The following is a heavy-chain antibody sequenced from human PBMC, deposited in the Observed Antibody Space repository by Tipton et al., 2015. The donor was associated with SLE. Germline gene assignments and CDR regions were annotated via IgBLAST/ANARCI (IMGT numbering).Heavy chain of an antibody. Sequence: PGLVKPSETLSLTCSVSGGFIGSSSCYWGWIRQPPGKGLEWIGSVSYLGSTSYNATLESRVTISIDTSKNQFSLKLNSVTAADTAVYYCAQKRSTSSHAFDIWGQGTIVTVSS. CDR1: GGFIGSSSCY. V-gene: IGHV4-39*07. CDR3: AQKRSTSSHAFDI. J-gene: IGHJ3*02. CDR2: VSYLGST. D-gene: IGHD2-2*01.